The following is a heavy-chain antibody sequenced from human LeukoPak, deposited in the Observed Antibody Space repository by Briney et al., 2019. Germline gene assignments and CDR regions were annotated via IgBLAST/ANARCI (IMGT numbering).Heavy chain of an antibody. CDR1: GGSISSSTYY. Sequence: SETLSLTCTVSGGSISSSTYYWGWIRQPPGKGLEWIGSIYYSGSTYYNPSLKSRVTMSVDTSKNQFSLKLSSVTAADTAVYYCARYRGNWNYYFDYWGQGTLVTVSS. CDR3: ARYRGNWNYYFDY. CDR2: IYYSGST. V-gene: IGHV4-39*07. J-gene: IGHJ4*02. D-gene: IGHD1-7*01.